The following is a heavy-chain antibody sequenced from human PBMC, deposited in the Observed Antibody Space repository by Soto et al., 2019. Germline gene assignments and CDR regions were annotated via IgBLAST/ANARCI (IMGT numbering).Heavy chain of an antibody. CDR1: GGSISSCGYS. V-gene: IGHV4-30-2*01. Sequence: PSEPLSLPCAVSGGSISSCGYSWGWILQRPAKGLEWIGYIYHSGSTYYNPSLKSRVTISVDRSKNQFSLKLSSVTAADTAVYYCARDQVRVTRGYYYGMDVWGQGTTVTVSS. CDR2: IYHSGST. J-gene: IGHJ6*02. CDR3: ARDQVRVTRGYYYGMDV. D-gene: IGHD2-21*02.